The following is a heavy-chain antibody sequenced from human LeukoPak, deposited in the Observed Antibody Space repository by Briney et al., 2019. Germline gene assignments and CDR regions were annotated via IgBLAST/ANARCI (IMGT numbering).Heavy chain of an antibody. CDR2: ISGSSSDI. CDR3: ARDWFSGTNYKPLFDY. J-gene: IGHJ4*02. Sequence: GGSLRLSCATSGFTFSSYEMNWVRQAPGKGLEWVSYISGSSSDIKYADSVKGRFTISRDNAKNSLYLQMNSLRDEDTAVYYCARDWFSGTNYKPLFDYWGQGTLVTVSP. D-gene: IGHD3-10*01. V-gene: IGHV3-48*03. CDR1: GFTFSSYE.